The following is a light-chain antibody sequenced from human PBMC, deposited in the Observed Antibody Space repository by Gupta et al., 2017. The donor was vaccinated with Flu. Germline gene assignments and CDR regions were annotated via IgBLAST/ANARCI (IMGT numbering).Light chain of an antibody. CDR3: QQSYSLPFT. J-gene: IGKJ3*01. V-gene: IGKV1-39*01. Sequence: DIQMTQSPSSLSASVGDKVTITCRASQSITNYLNWYQQKPGKAPKLLIYDATSLQGGVPSRFSGSGSGTDFTLTISSLQPEDFATYYCQQSYSLPFTFGPGTKVDIK. CDR1: QSITNY. CDR2: DAT.